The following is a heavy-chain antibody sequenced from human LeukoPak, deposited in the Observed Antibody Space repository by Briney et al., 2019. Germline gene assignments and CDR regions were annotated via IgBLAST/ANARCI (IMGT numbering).Heavy chain of an antibody. D-gene: IGHD2-21*01. CDR1: GGSISNYY. J-gene: IGHJ6*03. Sequence: PSETLSLTCTVSGGSISNYYWNWIRQPPGNGLEWIGYIFYSGSSDYNPSLKSRVTISVDTSRNQFSLNLNSVTAADTAVYYCVRETRLYCGNYMDVWGKGTTVTVSS. CDR2: IFYSGSS. V-gene: IGHV4-59*01. CDR3: VRETRLYCGNYMDV.